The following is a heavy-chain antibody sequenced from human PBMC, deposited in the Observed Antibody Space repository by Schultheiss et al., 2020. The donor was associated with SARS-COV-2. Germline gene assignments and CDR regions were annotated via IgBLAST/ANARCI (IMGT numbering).Heavy chain of an antibody. Sequence: SETLSLTCTVSGGSISSYYWSWIRQPPGKGLEWIGYIYYSGSTNYNPSLKSRVTMSVDTSKNQFSLKLSSVTAADTAVYYCASMSGSYDYYYGMDVWGQGTTVTVSS. CDR1: GGSISSYY. J-gene: IGHJ6*02. V-gene: IGHV4-59*12. D-gene: IGHD1-26*01. CDR3: ASMSGSYDYYYGMDV. CDR2: IYYSGST.